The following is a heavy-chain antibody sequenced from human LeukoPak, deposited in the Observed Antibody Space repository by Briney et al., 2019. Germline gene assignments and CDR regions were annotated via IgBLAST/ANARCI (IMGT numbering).Heavy chain of an antibody. CDR2: INHSGST. CDR1: GGSFSGYY. J-gene: IGHJ4*02. CDR3: ARGRAFDY. V-gene: IGHV4-34*01. Sequence: MSSETLSLTCAVYGGSFSGYYWSWIRQPPGKGLEWIGEINHSGSTNYNPSLKSRVTISVDTSKNQFSLKLSSVTAADTAVYYCARGRAFDYWGQGTLVTVSS.